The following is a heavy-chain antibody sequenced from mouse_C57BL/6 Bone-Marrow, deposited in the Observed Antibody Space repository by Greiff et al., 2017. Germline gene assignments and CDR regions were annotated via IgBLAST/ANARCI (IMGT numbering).Heavy chain of an antibody. CDR3: ARLFITTVVYFDY. CDR2: ISSGGSYT. J-gene: IGHJ2*01. V-gene: IGHV5-6*01. CDR1: GFTFSSYG. Sequence: EVKLMESGGDLVKPGGSLKLSCAASGFTFSSYGMSWVRQTPDKRLEWVATISSGGSYTYYPDSVKGRFTISRDTAKNTLYLQMSSLKSEDTAMYYCARLFITTVVYFDYWGQGTTLTVSS. D-gene: IGHD1-1*01.